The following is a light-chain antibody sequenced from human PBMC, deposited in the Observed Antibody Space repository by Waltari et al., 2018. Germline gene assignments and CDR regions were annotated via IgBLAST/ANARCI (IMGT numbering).Light chain of an antibody. J-gene: IGLJ1*01. CDR3: CSFAGNSYV. V-gene: IGLV2-23*02. CDR2: EVR. Sequence: QSALTQPASMSGSPGQSITISCTGTSTDLVTYHVVSWYQHHPGKAPKLIIYEVRKRPSGISDRFSGSMSGSTASLTISRLQAEDEAEYYCCSFAGNSYVFGTGTKVTVL. CDR1: STDLVTYHV.